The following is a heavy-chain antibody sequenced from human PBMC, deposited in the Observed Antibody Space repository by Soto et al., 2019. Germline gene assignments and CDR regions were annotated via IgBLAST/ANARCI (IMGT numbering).Heavy chain of an antibody. J-gene: IGHJ4*02. Sequence: SETLSLTCTVSGGSISSYYWSWFRQSPGRGLEWIGYIYSSGSTNYNPSLKSRVTMSVDTSKNEFSLKLSSVTAADTAVYYCARDVTDASYFDYWGQGALVTVS. CDR2: IYSSGST. V-gene: IGHV4-59*01. CDR3: ARDVTDASYFDY. D-gene: IGHD3-10*01. CDR1: GGSISSYY.